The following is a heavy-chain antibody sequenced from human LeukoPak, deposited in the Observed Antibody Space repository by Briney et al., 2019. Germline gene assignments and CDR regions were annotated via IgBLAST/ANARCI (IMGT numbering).Heavy chain of an antibody. V-gene: IGHV3-49*04. J-gene: IGHJ4*02. Sequence: GGSLRLSCAASGFTFSSYSMNWVRQAPGKGLEWVGFIRSKAYGGTTEYAASVKGRFTISRDDSKSIAYLQMNSLKTEDTAVYYCTRHDYSNSFFDYWGQGTLVTVSS. CDR3: TRHDYSNSFFDY. D-gene: IGHD4-11*01. CDR1: GFTFSSYS. CDR2: IRSKAYGGTT.